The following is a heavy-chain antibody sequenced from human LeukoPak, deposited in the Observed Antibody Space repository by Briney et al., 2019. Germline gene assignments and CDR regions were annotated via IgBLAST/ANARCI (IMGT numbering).Heavy chain of an antibody. Sequence: GGSLRLSYAAAGFTFTGYWMSWVRQAPGKGLEWVANINQAGSEKYYVDSVKGRFTIFRDDAKNSLHLQINSLTAEDTAVYYCARDDSSGWFYYWGQGTLVTVSS. V-gene: IGHV3-7*01. CDR1: GFTFTGYW. CDR2: INQAGSEK. J-gene: IGHJ4*02. CDR3: ARDDSSGWFYY. D-gene: IGHD6-19*01.